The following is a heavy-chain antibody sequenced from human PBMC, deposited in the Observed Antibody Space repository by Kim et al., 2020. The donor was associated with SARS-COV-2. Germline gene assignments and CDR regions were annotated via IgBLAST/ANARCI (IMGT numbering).Heavy chain of an antibody. CDR1: GFTFSSYG. V-gene: IGHV3-30*18. J-gene: IGHJ5*02. CDR2: ISYDGSNK. Sequence: GGSLRLSCAASGFTFSSYGMHWVRQAPGKGLEWVAVISYDGSNKYYADSVKGRFTISRDNSKNTLYLQMNSLRAEDTAVYYCAKDFDSGYDVEGSWFDPWGQGTLVTVSS. D-gene: IGHD5-12*01. CDR3: AKDFDSGYDVEGSWFDP.